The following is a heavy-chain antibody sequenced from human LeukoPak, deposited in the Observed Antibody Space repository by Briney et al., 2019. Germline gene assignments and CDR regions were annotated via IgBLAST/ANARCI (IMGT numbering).Heavy chain of an antibody. Sequence: PSETLSLTCTVSGGSISSSSYYWGWIRQPPGTGLEWIGSIYYSGSTYYNPSLKSRVTISVDTSKNQFSLKLSSVTAADTAVYYCARARAVAGYFDYWGQGTLVTVSS. J-gene: IGHJ4*02. CDR3: ARARAVAGYFDY. D-gene: IGHD6-19*01. V-gene: IGHV4-39*07. CDR2: IYYSGST. CDR1: GGSISSSSYY.